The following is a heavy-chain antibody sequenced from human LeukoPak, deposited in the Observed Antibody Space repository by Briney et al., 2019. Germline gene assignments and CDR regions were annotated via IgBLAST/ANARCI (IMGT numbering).Heavy chain of an antibody. Sequence: GGSLRLSCAVSGITLSNYAMTWVRQAPGKGLEWVAGISGSGGGTNYADSVKGRFTISRDNSKNTLYLQMNSLRAEDTAVYYCAKDAPYYDFWSGYRTGYFDYWGQGTLVTVSS. CDR1: GITLSNYA. J-gene: IGHJ4*02. CDR2: ISGSGGGT. CDR3: AKDAPYYDFWSGYRTGYFDY. D-gene: IGHD3-3*01. V-gene: IGHV3-23*01.